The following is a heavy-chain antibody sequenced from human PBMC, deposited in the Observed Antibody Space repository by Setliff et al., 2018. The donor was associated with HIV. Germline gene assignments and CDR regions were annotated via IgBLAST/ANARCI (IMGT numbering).Heavy chain of an antibody. J-gene: IGHJ4*02. D-gene: IGHD3-10*01. CDR2: IYYSGST. CDR3: AISYYYGSGIPGYYFDY. Sequence: SETLSLTCNVSGGSISSSSYYWGWIRQPPGKGLEWIGSIYYSGSTYYNPPLKSRATISVDTSKNQFSLKLSSVTAADTAVYYCAISYYYGSGIPGYYFDYWGRGTLVTVSS. V-gene: IGHV4-39*01. CDR1: GGSISSSSYY.